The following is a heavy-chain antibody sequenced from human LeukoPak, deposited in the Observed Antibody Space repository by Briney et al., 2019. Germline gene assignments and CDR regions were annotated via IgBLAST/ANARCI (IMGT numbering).Heavy chain of an antibody. CDR2: ITSSGSTI. CDR3: ARDPSYDSSGYPDWFVP. V-gene: IGHV3-11*01. D-gene: IGHD3-22*01. J-gene: IGHJ5*02. CDR1: GFTFSDYY. Sequence: GGSLRLSCAASGFTFSDYYMSWIRQAPGKGLEWVSYITSSGSTIYYADSVKGRFTISRDSAKNSLYLQMNSLRAEDTAVYYCARDPSYDSSGYPDWFVPWGQGTLVTVSS.